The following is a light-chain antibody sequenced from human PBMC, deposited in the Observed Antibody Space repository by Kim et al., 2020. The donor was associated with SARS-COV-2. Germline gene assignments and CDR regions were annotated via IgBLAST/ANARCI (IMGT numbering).Light chain of an antibody. J-gene: IGKJ2*01. CDR2: DAS. CDR1: QSVSSY. Sequence: EIVLTQSPGTLSLSPGERATLSCRASQSVSSYLAWYQQRPGQAPRLRIYDASSRATGIPDRFSGSGSGTDFTLTISRLESEDFAVYYCQQYGSSPTFGEGTKLEI. V-gene: IGKV3-20*01. CDR3: QQYGSSPT.